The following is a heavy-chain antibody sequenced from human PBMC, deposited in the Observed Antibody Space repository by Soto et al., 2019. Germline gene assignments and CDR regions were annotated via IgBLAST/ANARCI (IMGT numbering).Heavy chain of an antibody. Sequence: QLHLVQSGAEVKKAGSSVKVSCKASGGTVSSYAITWVRQAPGKGLEWMGVFIPIFVSAHYAPKFQGRITFTADESTSTDYMELSGLTSEHTAIYYCARDVSSDTTGFRGYDLWGQGTQVTVSS. CDR3: ARDVSSDTTGFRGYDL. V-gene: IGHV1-69*01. D-gene: IGHD3-10*01. J-gene: IGHJ4*02. CDR1: GGTVSSYA. CDR2: FIPIFVSA.